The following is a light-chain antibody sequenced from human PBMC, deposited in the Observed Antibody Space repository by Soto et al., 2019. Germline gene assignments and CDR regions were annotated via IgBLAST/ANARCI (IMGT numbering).Light chain of an antibody. CDR1: QRISNY. CDR2: AAS. Sequence: DIQMTQSPSSLSASVGDRVTITCRASQRISNYLNWYQQKPGKAPKLLIYAASSLQSGVPPRFSGSGSGTDFTLTISSLQPEDFATYYCQQTYYTPQTFGQGTRLEIK. J-gene: IGKJ5*01. CDR3: QQTYYTPQT. V-gene: IGKV1-39*01.